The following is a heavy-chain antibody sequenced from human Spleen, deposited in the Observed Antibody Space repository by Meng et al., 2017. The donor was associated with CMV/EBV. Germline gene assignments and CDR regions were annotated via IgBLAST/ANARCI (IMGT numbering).Heavy chain of an antibody. CDR3: TRAGVVVVAAPFDY. J-gene: IGHJ4*02. D-gene: IGHD2-15*01. Sequence: GESLKISCTASGFTFGDYAMSWVRQAPGKGLEWVGFIRSKAYGGTTEYDASVKGRFTISRDDSKSIAYLQMNSLKTEDTAVYYCTRAGVVVVAAPFDYWGQGTLVTVSS. V-gene: IGHV3-49*04. CDR2: IRSKAYGGTT. CDR1: GFTFGDYA.